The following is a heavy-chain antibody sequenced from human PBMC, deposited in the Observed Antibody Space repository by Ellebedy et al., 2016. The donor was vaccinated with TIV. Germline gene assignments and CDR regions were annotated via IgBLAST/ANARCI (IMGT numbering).Heavy chain of an antibody. CDR1: GLTFSSFA. CDR3: AEIRAQWEPLDY. CDR2: ISDDGSNK. V-gene: IGHV3-30*04. Sequence: GGSLRLSXAASGLTFSSFAIHWVRQAPGKGLEWVAVISDDGSNKYYIDSVKGRFTISRDNSKNTLYLQMNSLRAEDTAVYYCAEIRAQWEPLDYWGQGTLVTVSS. J-gene: IGHJ4*02. D-gene: IGHD1-26*01.